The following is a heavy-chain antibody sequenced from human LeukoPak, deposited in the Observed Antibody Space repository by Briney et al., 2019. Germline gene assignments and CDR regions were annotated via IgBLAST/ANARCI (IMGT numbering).Heavy chain of an antibody. CDR2: IYYSGST. Sequence: SETLSLTCTVSGGSISSYYWSWIRQPPGKGLEWIGYIYYSGSTNYNPSLKRRVTISVDTSKNQFSLKLSSVTAADTAVYYCARVTSPHAFDIWGQGTMVTVSS. V-gene: IGHV4-59*01. CDR1: GGSISSYY. D-gene: IGHD2-21*02. J-gene: IGHJ3*02. CDR3: ARVTSPHAFDI.